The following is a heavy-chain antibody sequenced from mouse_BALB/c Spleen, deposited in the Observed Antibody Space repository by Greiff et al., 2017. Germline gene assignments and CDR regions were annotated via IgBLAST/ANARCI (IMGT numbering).Heavy chain of an antibody. CDR1: GDSITSGY. Sequence: DVKLQESGPSLVKPSQTLSLTCSVTGDSITSGYWNWIRKFPGNKLEYMGYISYSGSTYYNPSLKSRISITRDTSKNQYYLQLNSVTTEDTATYYCAREGRNFYYFDYWGQGTTLTVSS. CDR2: ISYSGST. J-gene: IGHJ2*01. CDR3: AREGRNFYYFDY. V-gene: IGHV3-8*02.